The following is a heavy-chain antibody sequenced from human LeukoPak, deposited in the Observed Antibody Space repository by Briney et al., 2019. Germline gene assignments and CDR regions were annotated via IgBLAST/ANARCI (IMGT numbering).Heavy chain of an antibody. CDR3: ARDGGVGVYYLDY. J-gene: IGHJ4*02. CDR2: ISGSGGST. D-gene: IGHD3-16*01. CDR1: GFTFSSYA. Sequence: GGSLRLSSAASGFTFSSYAMSWVRQAPGKGLEWVSAISGSGGSTYYADSVKGRFTISRDNSKNTLYLQMNSLRAEDTAIYYCARDGGVGVYYLDYWGRGTRVPVPS. V-gene: IGHV3-23*01.